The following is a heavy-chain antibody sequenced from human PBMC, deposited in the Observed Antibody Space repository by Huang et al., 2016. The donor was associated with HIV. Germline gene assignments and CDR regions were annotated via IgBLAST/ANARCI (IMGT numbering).Heavy chain of an antibody. Sequence: EVQLVQSGAEVKKPGESLKISCKASGYTFTNYWIVWMRRKSGKGLEWVGSIDPGDSETRYSPAFQGQVTISAVKSSNPAYLQWSSLKASDTATYYCARIEVPAAYYYMDVWGKGTTVTVYS. J-gene: IGHJ6*03. D-gene: IGHD2-2*01. CDR3: ARIEVPAAYYYMDV. CDR1: GYTFTNYW. V-gene: IGHV5-51*03. CDR2: IDPGDSET.